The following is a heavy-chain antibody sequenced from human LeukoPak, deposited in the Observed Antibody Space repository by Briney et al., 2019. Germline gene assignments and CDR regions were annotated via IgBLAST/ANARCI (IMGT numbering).Heavy chain of an antibody. V-gene: IGHV3-7*03. CDR3: ARSGVGGSYYYFDY. CDR1: GFTFSSYW. Sequence: GGSLRLSCAASGFTFSSYWMSWVRQAPGKGLEWVANIKQDGSEKYYVDSVKGRFTISRDNAKNSLYLQMNSLRAEDTAVYYCARSGVGGSYYYFDYWGQGTLVTVSS. D-gene: IGHD1-26*01. CDR2: IKQDGSEK. J-gene: IGHJ4*02.